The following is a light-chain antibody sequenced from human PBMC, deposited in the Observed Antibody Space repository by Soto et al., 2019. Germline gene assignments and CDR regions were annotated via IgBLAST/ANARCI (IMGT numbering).Light chain of an antibody. V-gene: IGKV3-11*01. J-gene: IGKJ1*01. CDR3: QQRSNLWT. CDR1: QSVSSY. CDR2: DAS. Sequence: EIVLTQSPATLSLSPGERATLSCRASQSVSSYLAWYQQKPGQAPRLLIYDASNRATGIPARFSGSGSGTDFTRTISSPEPQDFAVYYCQQRSNLWTFGQGTKVEIK.